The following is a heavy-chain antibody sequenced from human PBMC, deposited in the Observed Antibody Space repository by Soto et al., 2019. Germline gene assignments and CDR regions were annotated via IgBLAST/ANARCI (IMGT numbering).Heavy chain of an antibody. CDR3: AKVDTASGSYWDLGY. J-gene: IGHJ4*02. CDR2: ISYDGSNK. V-gene: IGHV3-30*18. CDR1: GFTFSSYG. Sequence: QVQLVESGGGVVQPGRSLRLSCAASGFTFSSYGMHWVRQAPGKGLEWVAVISYDGSNKYYSDSVKGRFTISRDNSKNRLYLQMTSVRYGDTAVYYWAKVDTASGSYWDLGYWGQGTLVTVSS. D-gene: IGHD1-26*01.